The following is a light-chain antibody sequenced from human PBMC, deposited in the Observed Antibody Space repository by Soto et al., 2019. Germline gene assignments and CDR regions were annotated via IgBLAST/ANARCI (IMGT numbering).Light chain of an antibody. J-gene: IGKJ4*01. CDR3: QQFSSYPLT. CDR1: ETVATN. CDR2: GAS. Sequence: VMTQSPATLSVSPGERATLSCWASETVATNLAWYQQKPGQAPRLLISGASSRATGIPDRFSGGGSGTDFTLTISRLEPEDFAVYYCQQFSSYPLTFGGGTKVDIK. V-gene: IGKV3-20*01.